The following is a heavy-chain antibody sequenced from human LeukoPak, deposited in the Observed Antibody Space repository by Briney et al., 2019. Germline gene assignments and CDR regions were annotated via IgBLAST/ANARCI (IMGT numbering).Heavy chain of an antibody. D-gene: IGHD3-9*01. CDR3: AKASPYDILTGYYTLGGYFDF. J-gene: IGHJ4*02. CDR2: ISGSGCST. Sequence: AGGPLRLSCAASGFTFSSYAMSWVRQAPGKGLKWVSAISGSGCSTYYADPVKGRFTISRDNSKNTLYLQMNSLSAEDTAVYYCAKASPYDILTGYYTLGGYFDFWGQGTLVTVSS. CDR1: GFTFSSYA. V-gene: IGHV3-23*01.